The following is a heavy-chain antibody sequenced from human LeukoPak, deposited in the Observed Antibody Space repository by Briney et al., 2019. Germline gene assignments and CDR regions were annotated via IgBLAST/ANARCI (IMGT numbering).Heavy chain of an antibody. J-gene: IGHJ4*02. CDR2: ISSSSSYI. CDR1: GLTFSSYA. D-gene: IGHD2-15*01. Sequence: GGSLRLSCAASGLTFSSYAMNWVRQAPGKGLEWVSSISSSSSYIYYADSVKGRFTISRDNAKNSLYLQMNSLRAEDTAVYYCARKRSGEFDYWGQGTLVTVSS. CDR3: ARKRSGEFDY. V-gene: IGHV3-21*01.